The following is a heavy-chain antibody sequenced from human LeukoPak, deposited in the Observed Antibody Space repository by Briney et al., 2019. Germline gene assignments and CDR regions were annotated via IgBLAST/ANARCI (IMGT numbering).Heavy chain of an antibody. J-gene: IGHJ5*02. D-gene: IGHD6-13*01. CDR3: ARATGGAAAADFDP. CDR1: GGSISSVGYY. Sequence: SETLSLTCTVSGGSISSVGYYWSWIRQHPGKGLEWIGFIYYTGTTTYYNPSRKSRATISVDTSKNHFSLKLTSVTAADTAVYYCARATGGAAAADFDPWGQGTLVTVSS. CDR2: IYYTGTTT. V-gene: IGHV4-31*03.